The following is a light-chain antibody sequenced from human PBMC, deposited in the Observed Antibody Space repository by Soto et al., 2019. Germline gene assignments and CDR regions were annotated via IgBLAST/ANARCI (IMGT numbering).Light chain of an antibody. CDR3: QQRSNWPLT. V-gene: IGKV3D-20*02. CDR2: GAS. J-gene: IGKJ4*01. Sequence: EIVLTQSPGTLSLSPGERVTLSCRASQSVTSSYIAWYQQKSGQAPRLLLYGASSRATGIPARFSGSGSGTDFTLTISSLEPEDFAVYYCQQRSNWPLTFGGGAKVDI. CDR1: QSVTSSY.